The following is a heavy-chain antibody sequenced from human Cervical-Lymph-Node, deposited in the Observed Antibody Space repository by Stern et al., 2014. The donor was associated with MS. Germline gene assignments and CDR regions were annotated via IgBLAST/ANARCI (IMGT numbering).Heavy chain of an antibody. CDR2: IKEDGSET. V-gene: IGHV3-7*01. J-gene: IGHJ5*02. CDR1: GFTFSSYW. Sequence: VQLVESGAGLVKPGGSLRLSCAASGFTFSSYWMNWVRQAPGKGLEWVANIKEDGSETYYVEYFKGRFTLSPNNAKNPLVQQKNSLRAEDTAVYYCARGSDTWGQGTLVTVSS. D-gene: IGHD2-15*01. CDR3: ARGSDT.